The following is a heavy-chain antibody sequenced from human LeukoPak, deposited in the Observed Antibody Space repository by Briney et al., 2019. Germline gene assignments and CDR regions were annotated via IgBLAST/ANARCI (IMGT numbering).Heavy chain of an antibody. CDR2: ISSSSSYI. V-gene: IGHV3-21*01. J-gene: IGHJ4*02. Sequence: GGSLRLSCAASGFTFSSYSMNWVRQAPGKGLEWVSSISSSSSYIYYADSVKGRFTISRDNAKNSLCLQMNSLRAEDTAVYYCAKELDPGGSWKGGFDYWGQGTLVTVSS. CDR1: GFTFSSYS. D-gene: IGHD6-13*01. CDR3: AKELDPGGSWKGGFDY.